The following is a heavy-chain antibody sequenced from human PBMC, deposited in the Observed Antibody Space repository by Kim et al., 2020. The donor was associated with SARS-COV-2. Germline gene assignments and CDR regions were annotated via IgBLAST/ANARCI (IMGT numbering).Heavy chain of an antibody. CDR3: ARGQFGTI. D-gene: IGHD1-7*01. CDR2: GST. V-gene: IGHV4-34*01. Sequence: GSTNYNPSLKSRVTISVDTSKNQFSLKLSSVTAADTAVYYCARGQFGTIWGQGTLVTVSS. J-gene: IGHJ4*02.